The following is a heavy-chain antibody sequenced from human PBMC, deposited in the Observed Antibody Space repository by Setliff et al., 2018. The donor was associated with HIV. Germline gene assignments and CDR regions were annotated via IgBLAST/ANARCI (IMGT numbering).Heavy chain of an antibody. V-gene: IGHV4-61*02. CDR2: IYTSGST. CDR3: ARDPDSSSFTSDY. D-gene: IGHD6-13*01. CDR1: GGSISSGSYY. Sequence: PSETLSLTCTVSGGSISSGSYYWSWIRQPAGKGLEWIGRIYTSGSTNYNPSLKSRVTISVDTSKNQFSLKLSSVTAADTAVYYCARDPDSSSFTSDYWGQGTLVTVSS. J-gene: IGHJ4*02.